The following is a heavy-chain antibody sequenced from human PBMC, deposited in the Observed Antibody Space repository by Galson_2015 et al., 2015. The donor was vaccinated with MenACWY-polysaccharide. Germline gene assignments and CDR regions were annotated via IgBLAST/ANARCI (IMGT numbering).Heavy chain of an antibody. J-gene: IGHJ5*02. CDR3: TKAGAKYCSGSSCYFNWFDP. CDR2: INADGSAT. Sequence: SLRLSCAASGFSFNTYWMHWVRHAPGKGLVWVSRINADGSATGYADSVRGRSTISRDNAKNTLYLEMNSLRAEDTAVYYCTKAGAKYCSGSSCYFNWFDPWGQGTLVTVSS. CDR1: GFSFNTYW. D-gene: IGHD2-15*01. V-gene: IGHV3-74*01.